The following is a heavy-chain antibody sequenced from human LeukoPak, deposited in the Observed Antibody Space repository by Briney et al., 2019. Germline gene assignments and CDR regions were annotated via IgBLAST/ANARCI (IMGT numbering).Heavy chain of an antibody. CDR1: GYTFTGYY. J-gene: IGHJ4*02. CDR3: ARPYCSGGSCHDYFDY. V-gene: IGHV1-2*02. D-gene: IGHD2-15*01. CDR2: INPTSGST. Sequence: GASVKVSCKVSGYTFTGYYIHWVRQAPGQGLEWMGWINPTSGSTNYAQKFQGRVTITRDTSISTAYMELSGLTSDDTAVYYCARPYCSGGSCHDYFDYWGQGTLVTVSS.